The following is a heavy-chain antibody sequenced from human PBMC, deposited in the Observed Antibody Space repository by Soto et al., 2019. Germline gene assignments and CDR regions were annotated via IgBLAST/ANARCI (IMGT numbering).Heavy chain of an antibody. V-gene: IGHV3-7*01. D-gene: IGHD6-13*01. CDR1: GFTLSSYW. J-gene: IGHJ4*02. CDR3: VRDHAVAASDY. CDR2: IKPDGSDK. Sequence: GGSLRLSCAASGFTLSSYWMSWVRQAPGKGLEWVANIKPDGSDKYYIDSVKGRFSISRDNAKNSLDLQMNSLRDEDTAVYYCVRDHAVAASDYWGQGTLVTVSS.